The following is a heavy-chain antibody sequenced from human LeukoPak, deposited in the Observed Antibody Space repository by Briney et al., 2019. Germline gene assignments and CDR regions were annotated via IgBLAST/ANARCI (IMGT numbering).Heavy chain of an antibody. V-gene: IGHV4-39*07. J-gene: IGHJ4*02. CDR2: IYYTGPT. Sequence: KTSETLSLTCTVSGVSISTSRYYWGWIRQPPGKGLEWIGNIYYTGPTYYNASLESRVTISLDTSKNQFFLKLNSVTAADTAVYYCARDRYYYDSSGYYSLDYWGQGTLVTVSS. D-gene: IGHD3-22*01. CDR3: ARDRYYYDSSGYYSLDY. CDR1: GVSISTSRYY.